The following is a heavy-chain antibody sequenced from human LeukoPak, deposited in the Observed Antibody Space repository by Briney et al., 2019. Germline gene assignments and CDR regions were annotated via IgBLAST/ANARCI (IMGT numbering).Heavy chain of an antibody. CDR2: ISWNSGRI. V-gene: IGHV3-9*01. CDR3: AKDFGYSCGYGFDY. Sequence: PGGSLRLSCAASGFTFDDYAMHWVRQAPGKGLEWVSGISWNSGRIAYADSVKGRFTISRDNAENSLYLQMNSLRAEDTALYYCAKDFGYSCGYGFDYWGQGTLVTVSS. CDR1: GFTFDDYA. J-gene: IGHJ4*02. D-gene: IGHD5-18*01.